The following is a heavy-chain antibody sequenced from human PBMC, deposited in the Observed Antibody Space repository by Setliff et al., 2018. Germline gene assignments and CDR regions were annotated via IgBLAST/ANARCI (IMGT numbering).Heavy chain of an antibody. D-gene: IGHD6-25*01. V-gene: IGHV5-51*03. J-gene: IGHJ4*02. CDR3: ARRADGYNDFFDS. CDR1: GYDFNTYW. CDR2: MYPEDSDT. Sequence: GESLKISCEGSGYDFNTYWIAWVRQRPGNGLEWMGIMYPEDSDTKYSPSFQGQVTVSADKSINTAYLEWSSLQASDTAMYYCARRADGYNDFFDSWGQGTLVTVSS.